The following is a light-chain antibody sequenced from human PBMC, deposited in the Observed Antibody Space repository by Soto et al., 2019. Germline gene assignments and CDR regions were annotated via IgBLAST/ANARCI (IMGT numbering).Light chain of an antibody. V-gene: IGKV3-11*01. CDR1: QSVSSY. CDR2: DAS. CDR3: QVRTNWSIA. Sequence: EIVMTQSPATLTVSPGARATLSCRASQSVSSYLAWYQPKPGQAPRLLIYDASNRATGIPARFSGTGSGTDFTLTINNLEPEECAVYDGQVRTNWSIAFGRGTRLEIK. J-gene: IGKJ5*01.